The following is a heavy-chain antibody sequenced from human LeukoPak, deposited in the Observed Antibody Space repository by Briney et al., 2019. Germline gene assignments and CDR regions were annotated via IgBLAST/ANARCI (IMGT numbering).Heavy chain of an antibody. D-gene: IGHD1-14*01. CDR1: GFTFSSYE. CDR2: ISISGSTI. V-gene: IGHV3-48*03. Sequence: GGSLRLSCAASGFTFSSYEMNWVRQAPGKGLEWVSYISISGSTIYYADSVKGRFTISRDNAKNSLYLQMNSLRAEDTAVYYCARDGTTPWLLGAGDYFDYWGQGTLVTVSS. CDR3: ARDGTTPWLLGAGDYFDY. J-gene: IGHJ4*02.